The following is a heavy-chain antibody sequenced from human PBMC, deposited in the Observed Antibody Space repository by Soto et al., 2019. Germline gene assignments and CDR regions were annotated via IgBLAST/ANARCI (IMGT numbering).Heavy chain of an antibody. Sequence: QVQLVESGGGLVKPGGSLRLSCAASGFTVSDYYMSWIRQAPGKGLEWVSYISSSGSTIYYADAVKGRFNISSDNAKNPMYQQMNSLRAEDTAVYYCARMSPQINFWGQGTPFTVSS. CDR1: GFTVSDYY. V-gene: IGHV3-11*01. CDR2: ISSSGSTI. J-gene: IGHJ4*02. CDR3: ARMSPQINF.